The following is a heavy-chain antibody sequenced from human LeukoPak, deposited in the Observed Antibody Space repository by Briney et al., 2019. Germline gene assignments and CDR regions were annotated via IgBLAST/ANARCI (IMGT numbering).Heavy chain of an antibody. CDR3: ASIVGATTQDFDY. Sequence: PGGSLRLSCVASGFTFSSSSMNWVRQAPGKGLEWVSYISSSGSTIYYADSVKGRFTISRDNAKNSPYLQMNSLRADDTAVYYCASIVGATTQDFDYWGQGTLVTVSS. D-gene: IGHD1-26*01. J-gene: IGHJ4*02. V-gene: IGHV3-48*04. CDR1: GFTFSSSS. CDR2: ISSSGSTI.